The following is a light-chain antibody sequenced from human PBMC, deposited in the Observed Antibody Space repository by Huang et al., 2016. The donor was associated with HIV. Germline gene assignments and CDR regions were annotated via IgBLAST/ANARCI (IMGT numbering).Light chain of an antibody. Sequence: EVVMTQSPATLSLSPGERATLSCRASQGVSSNLAWYQQKPGQAPRLLIYGASTRATGIPGRFGRSGSGTEFTLTISSLQSEDFVVYYCQQYYNWPPYTFGQGTKLEIK. V-gene: IGKV3-15*01. CDR2: GAS. CDR3: QQYYNWPPYT. J-gene: IGKJ2*01. CDR1: QGVSSN.